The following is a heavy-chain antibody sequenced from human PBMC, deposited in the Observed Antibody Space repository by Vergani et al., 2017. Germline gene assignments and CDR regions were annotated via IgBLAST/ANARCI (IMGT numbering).Heavy chain of an antibody. CDR2: IYHSGST. J-gene: IGHJ1*01. CDR3: ARHGSSGYYKYFQH. D-gene: IGHD3-22*01. V-gene: IGHV4-38-2*01. CDR1: GYSISSGYY. Sequence: QVQLQESVPGLVKPSETLSLTCAVSGYSISSGYYWGWIRQPPGKGLEWIGSIYHSGSTYYNPSLKSRVTISVDTSKNQFSLKLSSVTAADTAVYYCARHGSSGYYKYFQHWGQGTLVTVSS.